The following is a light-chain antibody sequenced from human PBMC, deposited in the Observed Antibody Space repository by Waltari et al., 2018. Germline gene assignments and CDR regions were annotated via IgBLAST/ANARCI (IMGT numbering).Light chain of an antibody. CDR2: DVR. Sequence: QSALTQPRSVSGSPGQSVTISCTQTHSDIDPFNYVSWYQQHPGKAPKLVIYDVRVRPSGVPDRFSGSRSGNTASLIISGLQPEDEADYYCSSFPGGSLVFGGGTELTVL. CDR3: SSFPGGSLV. V-gene: IGLV2-11*01. CDR1: HSDIDPFNY. J-gene: IGLJ2*01.